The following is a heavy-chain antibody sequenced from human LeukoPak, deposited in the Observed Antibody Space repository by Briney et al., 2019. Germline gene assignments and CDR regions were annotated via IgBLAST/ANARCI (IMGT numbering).Heavy chain of an antibody. CDR3: ARDGSPSFYYYYMDV. J-gene: IGHJ6*03. Sequence: PGGSLRLSCTASGFTFSEHSMNWVRQAPGKGLEWVSYISMKSKSIYYADSVRGRFIISRDNGKNPLSLQMNSLTAEDTAIYYCARDGSPSFYYYYMDVWGKGTTVTVSS. CDR1: GFTFSEHS. V-gene: IGHV3-48*01. CDR2: ISMKSKSI. D-gene: IGHD2-2*03.